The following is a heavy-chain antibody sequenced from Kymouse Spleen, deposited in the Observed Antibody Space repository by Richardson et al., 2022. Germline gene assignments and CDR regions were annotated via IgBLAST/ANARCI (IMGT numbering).Heavy chain of an antibody. D-gene: IGHD6-19*01. CDR3: AKVHSSGRGYFDY. CDR1: GFTFDDYA. V-gene: IGHV3-9*01. J-gene: IGHJ4*02. Sequence: EVQLVESGGGLVQPGRSLRLSCAASGFTFDDYAMHWVRQAPGKGLEWVSGISWNSGSIGYADSVKGRFTISRDNAKNSLYLQMNSLRAEDTALYYCAKVHSSGRGYFDYWGQGTLVTVSS. CDR2: ISWNSGSI.